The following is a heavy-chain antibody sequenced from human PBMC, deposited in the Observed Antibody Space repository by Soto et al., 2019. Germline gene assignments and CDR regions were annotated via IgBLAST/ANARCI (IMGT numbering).Heavy chain of an antibody. J-gene: IGHJ4*02. CDR2: IFAGGGST. CDR3: AKDLIRGDGYIDFDY. CDR1: GFTFSNYA. Sequence: GGSLRLSCAPSGFTFSNYARFWVRQAPGKGLEWVSTIFAGGGSTYYADSVKGRFTISRDNSKNILFLQMDSLRAEDTAVYFCAKDLIRGDGYIDFDYWGQGTLVTVSS. D-gene: IGHD3-10*01. V-gene: IGHV3-23*01.